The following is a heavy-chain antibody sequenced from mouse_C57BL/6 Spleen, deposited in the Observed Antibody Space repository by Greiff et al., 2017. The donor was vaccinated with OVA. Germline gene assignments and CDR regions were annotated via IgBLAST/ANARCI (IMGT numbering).Heavy chain of an antibody. J-gene: IGHJ4*01. Sequence: QVQLQQPGAELVKPGASVKMSCKASGYTFTSYWITWVKQRPGQGLECIGDIYPGSGSTNYNEKFKSKATLTVDTSSSTAYMQLSSLTSEDSAVYYCARGSSFYAMDYWGQGTSVTVSS. CDR2: IYPGSGST. D-gene: IGHD1-1*01. CDR1: GYTFTSYW. V-gene: IGHV1-55*01. CDR3: ARGSSFYAMDY.